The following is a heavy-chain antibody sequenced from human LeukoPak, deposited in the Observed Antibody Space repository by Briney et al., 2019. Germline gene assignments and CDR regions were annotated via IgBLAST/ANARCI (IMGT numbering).Heavy chain of an antibody. CDR2: IYSGGST. CDR1: GFTVSSNY. CDR3: ARDSRDYGDYVYFDY. Sequence: PGGSLRLSCAASGFTVSSNYMSWVRQAPGKGLEWVSVIYSGGSTYYADSVKGRFTISRDNSKNTLYLQMNSLRAEDTAVYYCARDSRDYGDYVYFDYWGQGTLVTVSS. D-gene: IGHD4-17*01. J-gene: IGHJ4*02. V-gene: IGHV3-66*01.